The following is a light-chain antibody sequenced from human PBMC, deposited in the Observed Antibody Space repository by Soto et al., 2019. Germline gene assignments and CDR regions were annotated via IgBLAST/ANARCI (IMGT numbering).Light chain of an antibody. CDR3: QQRTNWPIT. CDR1: QSVSSS. V-gene: IGKV3-11*01. J-gene: IGKJ5*01. Sequence: DIVLTQSPATLSLSPGERATLSCRASQSVSSSLAWYQQKRGQAPRLLIYDASNRATGIPARFSGSGSGTDFTLTISSLEPEDVAVYYCQQRTNWPITLGQGTRLEIK. CDR2: DAS.